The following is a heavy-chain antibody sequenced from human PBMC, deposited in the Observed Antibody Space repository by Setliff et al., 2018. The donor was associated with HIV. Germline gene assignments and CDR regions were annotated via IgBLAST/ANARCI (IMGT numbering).Heavy chain of an antibody. D-gene: IGHD3-3*01. CDR1: GGSITSGHYY. Sequence: SETLSLTCTVSGGSITSGHYYWAWIRQPPGKGLEWIGNILNGVNTYYNPSLKSRVTISVDMSKNQFSLKLSSVTAADTAVYYCARHDVAKRGDYNFWSGYYSYYYYYIDVWGKGTTVTVSS. CDR3: ARHDVAKRGDYNFWSGYYSYYYYYIDV. CDR2: ILNGVNT. V-gene: IGHV4-39*01. J-gene: IGHJ6*03.